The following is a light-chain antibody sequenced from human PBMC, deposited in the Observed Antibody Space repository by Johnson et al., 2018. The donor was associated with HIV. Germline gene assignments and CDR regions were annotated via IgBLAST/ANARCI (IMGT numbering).Light chain of an antibody. V-gene: IGLV1-51*01. Sequence: QSVLTQPPSVSAAPGQKVTISCSGSSCNIGNSYVSWYQQLPGTAPKLLIYDNNKRPSGIPDRFSGSKSGTSATLGITGLQTGDEADYYCGTWGGVFGTGTKVTVL. CDR1: SCNIGNSY. CDR2: DNN. J-gene: IGLJ1*01. CDR3: GTWGGV.